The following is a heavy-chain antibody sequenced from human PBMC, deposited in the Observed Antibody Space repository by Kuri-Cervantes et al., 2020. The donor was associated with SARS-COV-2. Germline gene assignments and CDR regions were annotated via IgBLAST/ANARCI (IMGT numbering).Heavy chain of an antibody. V-gene: IGHV3-7*01. J-gene: IGHJ4*02. CDR2: INQDGSEK. D-gene: IGHD2-8*01. CDR1: GLTFTNSW. CDR3: VSETFGVLDS. Sequence: GESLKISCAASGLTFTNSWISWVRQAPGKGLEWVANINQDGSEKHPVDSVRGRFTISRDDAANSVDLLLNSLRVEDTAVYYCVSETFGVLDSWGQGSLVTVSS.